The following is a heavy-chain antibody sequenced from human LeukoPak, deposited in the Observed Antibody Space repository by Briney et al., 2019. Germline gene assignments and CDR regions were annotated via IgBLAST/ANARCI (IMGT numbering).Heavy chain of an antibody. J-gene: IGHJ3*02. CDR3: ARDYRPAAGNPDAFDI. CDR2: ISAYNGNT. CDR1: GYTFTSYG. V-gene: IGHV1-18*01. D-gene: IGHD6-13*01. Sequence: ASVKVSCKASGYTFTSYGISWVRQAPGQGLEWMGWISAYNGNTNYAQKLQGRVTMTTDTSTSTAYMELRSLRSDDTAVYYCARDYRPAAGNPDAFDIWGQGTMVTVSS.